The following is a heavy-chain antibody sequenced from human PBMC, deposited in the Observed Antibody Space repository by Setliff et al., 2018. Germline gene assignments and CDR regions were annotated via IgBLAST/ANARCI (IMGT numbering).Heavy chain of an antibody. D-gene: IGHD2-21*02. J-gene: IGHJ4*02. Sequence: GGSLRLSCAASGFTFYNSAMSWVRQAPGKGLEWISLIGHDDITYYADSVKGRFTVSRDISKNTVYLQMSTLRAEDTAMYYCAKDPHPAYCCGDCSFTWGQGTLVTVSS. CDR3: AKDPHPAYCCGDCSFT. CDR2: IGHDDIT. V-gene: IGHV3-23*01. CDR1: GFTFYNSA.